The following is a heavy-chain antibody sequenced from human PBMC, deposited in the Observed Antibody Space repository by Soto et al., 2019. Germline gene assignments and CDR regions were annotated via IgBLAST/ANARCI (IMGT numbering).Heavy chain of an antibody. CDR1: GFTFSNAW. Sequence: GGSLRLSCAASGFTFSNAWMNWVRQAPGRGLEWVGRTKSKTDGGTTDYAEPVKGRVTISRDDSKNTLYLQMNSLKTEDTAVYYCITVATPRWYSSGWYPHYGMDVWGQGTTVTVSS. CDR2: TKSKTDGGTT. D-gene: IGHD6-19*01. V-gene: IGHV3-15*07. CDR3: ITVATPRWYSSGWYPHYGMDV. J-gene: IGHJ6*02.